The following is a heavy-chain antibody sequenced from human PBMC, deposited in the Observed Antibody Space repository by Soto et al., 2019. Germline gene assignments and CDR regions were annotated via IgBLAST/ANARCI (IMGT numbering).Heavy chain of an antibody. J-gene: IGHJ4*02. D-gene: IGHD1-1*01. CDR1: GYTFTSYG. CDR3: ARGRYGDY. Sequence: QVHLVQSGAEVKKPGASVKVSCKASGYTFTSYGITWVRQAPGQGLEWMGWISAHNGNTDYAQKLQGRVIVTRDTSKGTAYMALRSLISDDTAVYDCARGRYGDYWGQGALVTVSS. V-gene: IGHV1-18*01. CDR2: ISAHNGNT.